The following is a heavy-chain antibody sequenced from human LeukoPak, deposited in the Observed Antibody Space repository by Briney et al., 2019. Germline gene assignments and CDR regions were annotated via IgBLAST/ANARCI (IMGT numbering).Heavy chain of an antibody. CDR3: ARGYGSLDYYYYMDV. V-gene: IGHV4-34*01. CDR1: GGSFSGYY. Sequence: SETLSLTCAVYGGSFSGYYWSWIRQPPGKGLEWIGEINHSGSTNYNPSLKSRVTISVDTSKNQFSLKLSSVTAADTAVYYCARGYGSLDYYYYMDVWGKGTTVTVSS. D-gene: IGHD3-10*01. CDR2: INHSGST. J-gene: IGHJ6*03.